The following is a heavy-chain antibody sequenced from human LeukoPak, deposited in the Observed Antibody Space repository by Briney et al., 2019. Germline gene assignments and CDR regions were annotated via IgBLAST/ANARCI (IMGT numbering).Heavy chain of an antibody. V-gene: IGHV1-18*01. D-gene: IGHD2-2*02. CDR1: GYTFTSYG. Sequence: ASVKVSCKASGYTFTSYGISWVRQAPGQGLEWMGWISAYNGNTNYAQKLQGRVTMTTDTSTSTAYMELRSLRSDDTAVYHCARLYCSSTSCYTGYYYYGMDVWGQGTTVTVSS. CDR2: ISAYNGNT. CDR3: ARLYCSSTSCYTGYYYYGMDV. J-gene: IGHJ6*02.